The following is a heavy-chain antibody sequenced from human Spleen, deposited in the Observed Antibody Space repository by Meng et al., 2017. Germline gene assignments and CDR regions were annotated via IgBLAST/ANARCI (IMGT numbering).Heavy chain of an antibody. D-gene: IGHD5-12*01. CDR2: ISAYNGNT. J-gene: IGHJ3*02. CDR1: VYTFTSYG. CDR3: ARDRGGYSGYDSREHDAFDI. Sequence: ASVKVSCKASVYTFTSYGISWVRQAPGQGLEWMGWISAYNGNTNYAQKLQGRVTMTTDTSTSTAYMELRSLRSDDTPVYYCARDRGGYSGYDSREHDAFDIWGQGTMVTVSS. V-gene: IGHV1-18*01.